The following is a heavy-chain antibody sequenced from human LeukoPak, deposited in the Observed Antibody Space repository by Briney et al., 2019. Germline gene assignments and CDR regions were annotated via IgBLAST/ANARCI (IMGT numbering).Heavy chain of an antibody. Sequence: GGSLRLSCAASGFTFSYYDMSWVRQAPGKGLKWVASITLSGGSTFYADSVKGRFTISRDNSKNTLYLQMNSLSAEDTAVYYCAKRGNPAVGHHYLDVWGKGTTVSVSS. CDR3: AKRGNPAVGHHYLDV. CDR1: GFTFSYYD. V-gene: IGHV3-23*01. CDR2: ITLSGGST. J-gene: IGHJ6*03. D-gene: IGHD2-2*01.